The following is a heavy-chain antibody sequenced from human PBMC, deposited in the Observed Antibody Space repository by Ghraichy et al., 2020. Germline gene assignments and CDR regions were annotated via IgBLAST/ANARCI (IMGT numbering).Heavy chain of an antibody. J-gene: IGHJ4*02. D-gene: IGHD3-9*01. CDR2: ISSRSSTI. Sequence: GGSLRLSCAASGFTFSNYDMSWVRQAPGKGLEWVSYISSRSSTIYYADSVKGRFTISRDNAKNSLYLLMNSLRAEDTAVYYCARDQYYDILTGYYSYFDSWGQGTLVTVSS. CDR1: GFTFSNYD. CDR3: ARDQYYDILTGYYSYFDS. V-gene: IGHV3-48*04.